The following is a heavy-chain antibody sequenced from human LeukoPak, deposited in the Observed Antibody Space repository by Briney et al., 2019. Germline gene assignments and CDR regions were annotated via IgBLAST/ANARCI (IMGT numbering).Heavy chain of an antibody. CDR3: ARVTKGPRLVPFDY. V-gene: IGHV4-34*01. CDR2: INYSGST. J-gene: IGHJ4*02. D-gene: IGHD3-3*01. Sequence: SETLSLTCAVYGGSFSGYYWSWIRQPPGKGLEWIGEINYSGSTNYNPSLKSRVTISVDTSKNQFSLKLSSVTAADTAVYYCARVTKGPRLVPFDYWGQGTLVTVSS. CDR1: GGSFSGYY.